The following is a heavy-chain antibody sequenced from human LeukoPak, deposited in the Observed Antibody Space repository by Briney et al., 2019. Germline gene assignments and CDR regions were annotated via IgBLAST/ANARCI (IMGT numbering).Heavy chain of an antibody. CDR2: LYYSGST. V-gene: IGHV4-39*01. CDR3: ARHTRPGYSGYENALDI. Sequence: TRSETQSLTCTVSGGSITINNYYWAWIRQPRGKGLEWIGDLYYSGSTHYPPSLKSRATLSVDTSKNQFSLKLNSVTAAYTAVYYCARHTRPGYSGYENALDIWGQGTMVTVSS. J-gene: IGHJ3*02. CDR1: GGSITINNYY. D-gene: IGHD5-12*01.